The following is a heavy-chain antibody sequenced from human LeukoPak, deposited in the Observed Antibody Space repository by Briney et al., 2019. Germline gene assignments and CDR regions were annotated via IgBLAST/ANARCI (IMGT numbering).Heavy chain of an antibody. CDR2: INHSGST. J-gene: IGHJ4*02. Sequence: PSETLSLTCAVYGGSFSGYYWSWIRQPPGKGLEWIGEINHSGSTNYNPSLKSRVTISVDTSKNQFSLKLSSVTAADTAVYYCARVVRFSVFDYWGQGTLVTVSS. CDR3: ARVVRFSVFDY. V-gene: IGHV4-34*01. D-gene: IGHD2/OR15-2a*01. CDR1: GGSFSGYY.